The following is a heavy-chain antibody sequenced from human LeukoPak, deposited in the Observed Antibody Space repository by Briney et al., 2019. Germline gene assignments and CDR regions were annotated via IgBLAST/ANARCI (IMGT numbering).Heavy chain of an antibody. V-gene: IGHV5-10-1*01. D-gene: IGHD6-19*01. CDR1: GYSFTTYW. J-gene: IGHJ4*02. CDR3: ARGTSGWQDFFDH. CDR2: IDPSDSYT. Sequence: GESLKISRKGSGYSFTTYWISWVRRMPGKGLEWMGRIDPSDSYTNYSPSFQGHVTISADKSISTAYLQWSSLKASDTAMYCCARGTSGWQDFFDHWGQGTLVTVSS.